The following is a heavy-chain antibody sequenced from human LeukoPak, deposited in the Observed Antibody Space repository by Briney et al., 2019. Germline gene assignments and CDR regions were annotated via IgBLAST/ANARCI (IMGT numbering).Heavy chain of an antibody. CDR1: GGSISSYY. CDR3: ARVRDYYDSSGYDGYYYYGMDV. CDR2: IYYSGST. V-gene: IGHV4-59*01. Sequence: SETLSLTCTVSGGSISSYYWSWIRQPPGKGLEWIGYIYYSGSTNYNPSLKSRVTISVDTSKNQFSLKLSSVTAADTAVYYCARVRDYYDSSGYDGYYYYGMDVWGQGTTVTVSS. D-gene: IGHD3-22*01. J-gene: IGHJ6*02.